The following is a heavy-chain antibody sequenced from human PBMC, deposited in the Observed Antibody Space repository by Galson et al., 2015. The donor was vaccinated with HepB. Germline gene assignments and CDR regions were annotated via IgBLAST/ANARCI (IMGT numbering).Heavy chain of an antibody. CDR1: GFTFSTYS. D-gene: IGHD3-22*01. CDR3: ARGRGDIGGYYAFDY. V-gene: IGHV3-21*06. Sequence: SLRLSCAASGFTFSTYSLNWVRQAPGKGLEWVSAVSSSSIYKYYADSVKGRFTISRDNAKSSLYVQMNNLRVEDTAVYYCARGRGDIGGYYAFDYWGKGALVTVS. CDR2: VSSSSIYK. J-gene: IGHJ4*02.